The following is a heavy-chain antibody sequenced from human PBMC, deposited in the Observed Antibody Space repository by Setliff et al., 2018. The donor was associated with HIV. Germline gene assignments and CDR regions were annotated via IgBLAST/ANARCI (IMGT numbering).Heavy chain of an antibody. D-gene: IGHD1-26*01. CDR2: INAGNGNT. J-gene: IGHJ3*02. V-gene: IGHV1-3*01. CDR1: GYTFSSYA. Sequence: CKASGYTFSSYAMHWVRQAPGQRLELMGWINAGNGNTKYSQKFQGRVTIARDTSASTAYMEVSSLRSDDTAVYYCARGTRVGANDAFDIWGQGTMVTVSS. CDR3: ARGTRVGANDAFDI.